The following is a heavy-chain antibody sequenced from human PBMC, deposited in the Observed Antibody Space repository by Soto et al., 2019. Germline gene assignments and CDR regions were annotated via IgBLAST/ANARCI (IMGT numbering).Heavy chain of an antibody. V-gene: IGHV3-23*01. D-gene: IGHD3-3*01. CDR3: ARRSWRGRADY. CDR2: IGGSGGDT. CDR1: GFTFSSYA. Sequence: EVQLLASGGGLAQPGGSLRLSCAASGFTFSSYAMSWVRQAPGKGLEWVSGIGGSGGDTFYADSVKGRFTVSRDNAENTLSLPLNSLRVEDTAIYYCARRSWRGRADYWGQGILVTVSS. J-gene: IGHJ4*02.